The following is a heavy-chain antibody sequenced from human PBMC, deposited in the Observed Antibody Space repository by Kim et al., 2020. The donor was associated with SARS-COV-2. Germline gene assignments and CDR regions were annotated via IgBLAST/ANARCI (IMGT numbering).Heavy chain of an antibody. CDR3: TTDTGYSSSYLFDY. Sequence: AAPVKGRFTISRDDSKNTLYLQMNSLKTEDTAVYYCTTDTGYSSSYLFDYWGQGTLVTVSS. D-gene: IGHD6-6*01. J-gene: IGHJ4*02. V-gene: IGHV3-15*01.